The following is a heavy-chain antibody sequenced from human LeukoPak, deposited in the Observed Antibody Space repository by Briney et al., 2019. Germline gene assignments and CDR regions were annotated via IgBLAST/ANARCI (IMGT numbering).Heavy chain of an antibody. D-gene: IGHD3-10*01. CDR1: GASISSGSNY. CDR2: IYSSGST. V-gene: IGHV4-39*07. CDR3: ARGSRHGSGSYSAFDI. J-gene: IGHJ3*02. Sequence: PSETLSLTCSVSGASISSGSNYWGWIRQPPGKTLEWIGSIYSSGSTYYNPSLKSRVIIIIDTPKNHFSLTLSSVTAADTAVYYCARGSRHGSGSYSAFDIWGQGTMVTVSS.